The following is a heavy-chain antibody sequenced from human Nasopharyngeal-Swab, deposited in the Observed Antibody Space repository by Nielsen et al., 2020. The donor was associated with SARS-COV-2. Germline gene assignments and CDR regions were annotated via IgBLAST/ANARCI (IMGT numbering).Heavy chain of an antibody. J-gene: IGHJ4*02. D-gene: IGHD5-24*01. CDR3: ARDRAGGNGYFDY. V-gene: IGHV1-3*01. Sequence: WLRQAPGQRLEWMGWINAGNGNTKYSQKFQGRVTITRDTSASTAYMELSSLRSEDTAVYYCARDRAGGNGYFDYWGQGTLVTVSS. CDR2: INAGNGNT.